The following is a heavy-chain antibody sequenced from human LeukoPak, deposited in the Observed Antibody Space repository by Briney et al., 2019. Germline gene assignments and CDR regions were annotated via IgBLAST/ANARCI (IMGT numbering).Heavy chain of an antibody. CDR2: IYYSGST. J-gene: IGHJ4*02. D-gene: IGHD7-27*01. Sequence: SETLSLTCTVSGGSISSYYWSWIRQPPGKGLEWIGYIYYSGSTNYNPSLKSRVTISVDTSKNQFSLKLSSVTAADTAVYYCARHPPATGDDYWGQGTLVTVPS. V-gene: IGHV4-59*08. CDR3: ARHPPATGDDY. CDR1: GGSISSYY.